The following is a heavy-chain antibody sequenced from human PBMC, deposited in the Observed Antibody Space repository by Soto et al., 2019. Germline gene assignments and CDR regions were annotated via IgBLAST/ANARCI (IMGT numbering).Heavy chain of an antibody. CDR3: ARGESQTNYFDY. CDR1: GGTFSSYA. V-gene: IGHV1-69*01. CDR2: IIPIFGTA. D-gene: IGHD3-16*01. Sequence: QVQLVQSGAEVKKPGASVKVSCKASGGTFSSYAISWVRQAPGQGLGWMGGIIPIFGTANYAQTCQGRVTITADESTSTAYMELSSLRSEDTAVYYCARGESQTNYFDYWGQGTLVTVSS. J-gene: IGHJ4*02.